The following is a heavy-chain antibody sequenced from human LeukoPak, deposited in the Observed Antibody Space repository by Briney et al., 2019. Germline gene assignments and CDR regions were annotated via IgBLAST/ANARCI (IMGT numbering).Heavy chain of an antibody. D-gene: IGHD6-19*01. CDR1: GFTFSSYA. J-gene: IGHJ4*02. CDR3: AKDLEQWLVLGLFDY. V-gene: IGHV3-23*01. CDR2: ISGSGGST. Sequence: GGSLRLSCAASGFTFSSYAMSWVRQAPGKGLEWVSAISGSGGSTYYADSVKGRFTISRDNSENTLYLQMNSLRAEDTAVYYCAKDLEQWLVLGLFDYWGQGTLVTVSS.